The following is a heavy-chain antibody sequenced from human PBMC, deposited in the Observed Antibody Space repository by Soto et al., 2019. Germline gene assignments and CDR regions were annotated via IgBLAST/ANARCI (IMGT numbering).Heavy chain of an antibody. CDR2: INHSGST. Sequence: QVQLQQWGAGLLKPSETLSLTCAVYGGSFSGYYWSWIRQPPGKGLEWIGEINHSGSTNYNPSLKSRVAISVDTYRTQFSLKLSSVTAADTAVYYCARGRAPPGYRVRGHLGYWGQGTLVTVSS. J-gene: IGHJ4*02. V-gene: IGHV4-34*01. CDR1: GGSFSGYY. CDR3: ARGRAPPGYRVRGHLGY. D-gene: IGHD3-10*01.